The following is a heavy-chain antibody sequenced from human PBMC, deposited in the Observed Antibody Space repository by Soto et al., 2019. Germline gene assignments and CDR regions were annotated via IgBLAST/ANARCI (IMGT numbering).Heavy chain of an antibody. CDR2: IYSDGSK. D-gene: IGHD1-26*01. CDR3: ARDRGIVGVTLRGAYFDF. V-gene: IGHV3-66*01. Sequence: GGSLRLSCAVSGFTVSTNYMSWVRQAPGKGLEWVSVIYSDGSKYYADSVKGRFTISRDTSKNTLDLQMDSLGVEDSAVYYCARDRGIVGVTLRGAYFDFWGQGT. CDR1: GFTVSTNY. J-gene: IGHJ4*02.